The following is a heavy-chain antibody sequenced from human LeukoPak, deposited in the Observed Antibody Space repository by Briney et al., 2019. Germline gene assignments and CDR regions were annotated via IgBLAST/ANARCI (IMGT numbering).Heavy chain of an antibody. CDR3: ARGPITMIVVTPDEGDAFDI. V-gene: IGHV3-30-3*01. CDR2: ISYDGSNK. Sequence: PTGGSLRLSCAASGFTFSSYAMHWVRQAPGKGLEWVAVISYDGSNKYYADSVKGRFTISRDNSKNTLYLQMNSLRAEDTAVYYCARGPITMIVVTPDEGDAFDIWGQGTMVTVSS. J-gene: IGHJ3*02. D-gene: IGHD3-22*01. CDR1: GFTFSSYA.